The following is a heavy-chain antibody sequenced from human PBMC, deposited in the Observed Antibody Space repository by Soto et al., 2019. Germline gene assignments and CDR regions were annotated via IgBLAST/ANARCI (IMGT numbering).Heavy chain of an antibody. CDR3: TTDPYSSGWYYPPPFDY. J-gene: IGHJ4*02. CDR2: IKSKANSYAT. D-gene: IGHD6-19*01. CDR1: GFTFSGSA. V-gene: IGHV3-73*01. Sequence: GSLRLSCAASGFTFSGSAMHWVRQASGKGLEWVGRIKSKANSYATAYAAPVKGRFTISRDDSKNTAYLQMNSLKTEDTAVYYCTTDPYSSGWYYPPPFDYWGQGTLVTVSS.